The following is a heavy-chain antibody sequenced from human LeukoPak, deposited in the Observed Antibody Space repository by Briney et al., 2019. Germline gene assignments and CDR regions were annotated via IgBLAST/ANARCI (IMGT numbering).Heavy chain of an antibody. CDR2: ISAYNGNT. CDR1: GYTFTSYG. Sequence: ASVKVSCKASGYTFTSYGISWVRQAPGQGLEWMGWISAYNGNTIYAQKFQGRVTMTEDTSTDTAYMELSSLRSEDTAVYYCATDDTRYYYYYGMDVWGQGTTVTVSS. CDR3: ATDDTRYYYYYGMDV. V-gene: IGHV1-18*01. J-gene: IGHJ6*02. D-gene: IGHD5-18*01.